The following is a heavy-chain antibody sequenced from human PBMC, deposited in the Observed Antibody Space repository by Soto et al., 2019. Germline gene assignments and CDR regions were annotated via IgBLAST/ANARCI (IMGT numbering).Heavy chain of an antibody. Sequence: SETLSLTCAVSGDSVSSNTASWNWIRQSPSRGLEWLGRTYFRSKWYNDYAVSVKSRIIINPDTSNNQFSLQLNSVTPEDTAVYFCAKGDNLGPKTGYAFDPWGQGIMVTVSS. D-gene: IGHD5-12*01. CDR1: GDSVSSNTAS. V-gene: IGHV6-1*01. CDR2: TYFRSKWYN. CDR3: AKGDNLGPKTGYAFDP. J-gene: IGHJ5*02.